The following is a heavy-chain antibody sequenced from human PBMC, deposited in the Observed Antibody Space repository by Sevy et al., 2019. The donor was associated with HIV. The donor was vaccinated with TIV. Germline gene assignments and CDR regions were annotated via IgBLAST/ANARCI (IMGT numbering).Heavy chain of an antibody. J-gene: IGHJ5*02. CDR3: ATDRPPGAVTKGVWFDP. CDR1: GYTLTELS. Sequence: ASVKVSCKVSGYTLTELSMHWVRQAPGKGLEWMGGFDPEDGETIYAQKFQGRVTMTEDTSTDKAYMELSGLRAEDTAVYYCATDRPPGAVTKGVWFDPWGQGTLVTVSS. CDR2: FDPEDGET. D-gene: IGHD4-4*01. V-gene: IGHV1-24*01.